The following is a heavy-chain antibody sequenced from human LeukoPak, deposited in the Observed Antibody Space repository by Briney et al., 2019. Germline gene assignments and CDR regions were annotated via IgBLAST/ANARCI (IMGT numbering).Heavy chain of an antibody. Sequence: SETLSLTCAVYGGSFSGYYWSWIRQPPGKGLEGIGEINHSGSTHYNPSLKSRVTISVDTSNNQFSLKLSSLTAADTAVYYCARAGHYYDSSGYNYWGQGTLVTVSS. CDR2: INHSGST. V-gene: IGHV4-34*01. CDR1: GGSFSGYY. J-gene: IGHJ4*02. CDR3: ARAGHYYDSSGYNY. D-gene: IGHD3-22*01.